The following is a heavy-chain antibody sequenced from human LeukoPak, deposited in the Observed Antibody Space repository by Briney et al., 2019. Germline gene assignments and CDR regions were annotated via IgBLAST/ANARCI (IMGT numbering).Heavy chain of an antibody. V-gene: IGHV1-2*04. CDR2: INPNSDGT. CDR3: ARGGYYGSGSYYTNRYYYYGMDV. J-gene: IGHJ6*04. CDR1: GYTFTGYY. Sequence: GASVKVSCKASGYTFTGYYMHWVRQAPGQGLEWMGWINPNSDGTNYAQKFQGWVTMTRDTSISTAYMELSRLRSDDTAVYYCARGGYYGSGSYYTNRYYYYGMDVWGKGTTVTVSS. D-gene: IGHD3-10*01.